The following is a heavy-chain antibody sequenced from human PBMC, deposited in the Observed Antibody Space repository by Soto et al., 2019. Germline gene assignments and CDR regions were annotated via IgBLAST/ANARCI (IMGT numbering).Heavy chain of an antibody. CDR1: GFNFSSYG. Sequence: PGGSLRVSCAAAGFNFSSYGRHWVRQAPGKGLEWVAVISYDGSNKYYADSVKGRFTISRDNSKNTLYLQMNSLRAEDTAVYYCAKDRQTYYDFWSGTTSGGYMDVWGKGTTVTVSS. CDR2: ISYDGSNK. V-gene: IGHV3-30*18. D-gene: IGHD3-3*01. J-gene: IGHJ6*03. CDR3: AKDRQTYYDFWSGTTSGGYMDV.